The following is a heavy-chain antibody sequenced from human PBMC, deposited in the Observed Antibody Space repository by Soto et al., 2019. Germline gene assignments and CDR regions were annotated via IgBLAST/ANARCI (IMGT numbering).Heavy chain of an antibody. D-gene: IGHD1-26*01. CDR3: ARDPREKSAAGWVYYFDY. V-gene: IGHV4-4*02. CDR1: SGSISSSNW. Sequence: SETLSLTCAVSSGSISSSNWWSWVRQPPGKGLEWIGEIYHSGSTNYNPSLKSRVTISVDKSKNQFSLKLSSVTAADTAVYYCARDPREKSAAGWVYYFDYWGQGTLVTVSS. CDR2: IYHSGST. J-gene: IGHJ4*02.